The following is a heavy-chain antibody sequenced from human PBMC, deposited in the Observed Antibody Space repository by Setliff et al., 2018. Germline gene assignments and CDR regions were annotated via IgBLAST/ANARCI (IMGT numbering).Heavy chain of an antibody. V-gene: IGHV1-18*01. CDR2: ISAYNGNT. J-gene: IGHJ4*02. CDR1: GYTFTSYG. D-gene: IGHD6-13*01. CDR3: ARGEGGIAAAGLFDY. Sequence: AASVKVSCKASGYTFTSYGISWVRQAPGQGLEWMGWISAYNGNTNYAQKLQGRVTMTTDTSTSTAYMELRSLRSDDTAVYYCARGEGGIAAAGLFDYWGQGTLVTVSS.